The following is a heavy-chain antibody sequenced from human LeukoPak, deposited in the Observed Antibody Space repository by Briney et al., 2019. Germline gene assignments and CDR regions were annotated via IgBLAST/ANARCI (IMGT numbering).Heavy chain of an antibody. Sequence: PGGSLRLSCAASGFTFSSYAMHWVRQAPGKGLEWVAVISYDGSNKYYADSVKGRFTISRDNSKNTLYLQMNSLRAEDTAVYYCAKGVYGELDYWGQGTLVTVSS. CDR1: GFTFSSYA. J-gene: IGHJ4*02. CDR2: ISYDGSNK. D-gene: IGHD4-17*01. V-gene: IGHV3-30-3*01. CDR3: AKGVYGELDY.